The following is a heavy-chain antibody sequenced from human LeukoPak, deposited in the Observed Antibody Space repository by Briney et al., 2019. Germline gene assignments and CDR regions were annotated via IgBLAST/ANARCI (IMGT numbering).Heavy chain of an antibody. CDR1: GFTVSSNY. D-gene: IGHD6-13*01. V-gene: IGHV3-53*01. J-gene: IGHJ4*02. CDR3: ARERSSSCFDY. CDR2: IYSGGST. Sequence: PGGSLRLSCAASGFTVSSNYMSWVRQAPGKGLEWVSVIYSGGSTYYADSVKGRFTISRDNSKNTLHLQMNSLRAEDTAVYYCARERSSSCFDYWGQGTLVTVSS.